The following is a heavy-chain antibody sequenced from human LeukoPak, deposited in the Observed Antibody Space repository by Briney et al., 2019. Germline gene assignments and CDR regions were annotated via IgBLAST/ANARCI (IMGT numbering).Heavy chain of an antibody. CDR2: IYYSGST. CDR3: ARAGGMGYSSSSGYYYYYMDV. Sequence: SETLSLTCTVSGGSISSYYWSWIRQPPGKGLEWIGCIYYSGSTNYNPSLKSRVTISVDTSKNQFSLKLSSVTAADTAVYYCARAGGMGYSSSSGYYYYYMDVWGKGTTVTVSS. J-gene: IGHJ6*03. D-gene: IGHD6-6*01. CDR1: GGSISSYY. V-gene: IGHV4-59*01.